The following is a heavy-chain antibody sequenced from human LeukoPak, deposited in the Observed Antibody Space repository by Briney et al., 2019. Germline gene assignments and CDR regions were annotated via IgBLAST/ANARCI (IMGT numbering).Heavy chain of an antibody. Sequence: PGGSLRLSCEASGFTFSSYAMHWVRQAPGKGLEWVALISYDGSSKYYADSVKGRITISRDNAKNSLYLQMNSLRVEDTAVYYCARDHFDCRLDYWGQGTLVTVSS. CDR2: ISYDGSSK. D-gene: IGHD2-21*02. CDR1: GFTFSSYA. J-gene: IGHJ4*02. V-gene: IGHV3-30-3*01. CDR3: ARDHFDCRLDY.